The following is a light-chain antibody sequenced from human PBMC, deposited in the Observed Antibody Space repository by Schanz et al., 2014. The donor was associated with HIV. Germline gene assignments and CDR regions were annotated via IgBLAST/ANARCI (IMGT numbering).Light chain of an antibody. CDR2: EVS. V-gene: IGLV2-8*01. CDR1: SSDVGGYNY. Sequence: QSLLTQPPSASGSPGQSVTISCTGTSSDVGGYNYVSWYQQHPGKAPKLMIYEVSKRPSGVPGRFSGSKSGNTASLTVSGLQADDEADYYCSSFAGNNKLLFGGGTKVTVL. CDR3: SSFAGNNKLL. J-gene: IGLJ2*01.